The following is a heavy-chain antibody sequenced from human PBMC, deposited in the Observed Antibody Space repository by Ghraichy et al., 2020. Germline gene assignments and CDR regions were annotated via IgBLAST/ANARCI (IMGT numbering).Heavy chain of an antibody. CDR2: IIPIFGTA. J-gene: IGHJ6*02. CDR3: ARILTGYYENYYYYGMDV. CDR1: GGTFSSYA. Sequence: SVKVSCKASGGTFSSYAISWVRQAPGQGLEWMGGIIPIFGTANYAQKFQGRVTITADESTSTAYMELSSLRSEDTAVYYCARILTGYYENYYYYGMDVWGQGTTVIVSS. V-gene: IGHV1-69*13. D-gene: IGHD3-9*01.